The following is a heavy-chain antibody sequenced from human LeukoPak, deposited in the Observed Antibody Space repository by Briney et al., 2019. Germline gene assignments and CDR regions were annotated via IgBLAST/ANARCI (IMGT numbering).Heavy chain of an antibody. CDR2: ISWDGGST. J-gene: IGHJ4*02. CDR3: AKGHIVVVTAIRGGIDY. D-gene: IGHD2-21*02. Sequence: GGSLRLSCAASGFTFDDYAMHWVRQAPGKGLEWVSLISWDGGSTYYADSVKGRFTISRDNSKNTLYLQMSSLRAEDTAVYYCAKGHIVVVTAIRGGIDYWGQGTLVTVSS. V-gene: IGHV3-43D*04. CDR1: GFTFDDYA.